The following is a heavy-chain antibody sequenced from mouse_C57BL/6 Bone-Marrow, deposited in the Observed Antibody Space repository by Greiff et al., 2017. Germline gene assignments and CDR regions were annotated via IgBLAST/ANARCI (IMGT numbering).Heavy chain of an antibody. D-gene: IGHD1-1*01. CDR2: IDPENGDT. CDR1: GFNIKDDY. J-gene: IGHJ1*03. Sequence: EVKLMESGAELVRPGASVKLSCTASGFNIKDDYMHWVKQRPEQGLEWIGWIDPENGDTEYASKFQGKATITADTSSNTAYLQLSSLTSEDTAVYYCTTGSSPWYFDVWGTGTTVTVSS. CDR3: TTGSSPWYFDV. V-gene: IGHV14-4*01.